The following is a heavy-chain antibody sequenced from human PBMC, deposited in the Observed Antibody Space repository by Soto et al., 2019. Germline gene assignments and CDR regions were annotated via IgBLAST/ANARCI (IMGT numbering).Heavy chain of an antibody. Sequence: QVQLVQSGAEVKKPGSSVKVSCKASGGIFSSYPISWVRQAPGQGLEWMGGIIPIFGTANYAQTFQGRVTITADKTTGTAYMELRSLRSEDTAVYYCSRVKYIDYVRSNDYWGQGTLVTVSS. J-gene: IGHJ4*02. CDR3: SRVKYIDYVRSNDY. V-gene: IGHV1-69*06. CDR2: IIPIFGTA. D-gene: IGHD3-10*02. CDR1: GGIFSSYP.